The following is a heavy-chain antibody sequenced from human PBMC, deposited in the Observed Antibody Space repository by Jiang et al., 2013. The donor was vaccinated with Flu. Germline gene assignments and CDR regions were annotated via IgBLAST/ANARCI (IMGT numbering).Heavy chain of an antibody. V-gene: IGHV4-59*01. Sequence: GSGLVKPSETLSLTCTVSGGSISTYYWSWIRQPPGKGLEWIGYIHYSGSTNYNPSLKSRVTISVDTSKNQFSLRLNSVTAADTAVYWCARGRYHYDNTYYPSYYFDYLGQGTLVTVSS. CDR3: ARGRYHYDNTYYPSYYFDY. CDR1: GGSISTYY. J-gene: IGHJ4*02. CDR2: IHYSGST. D-gene: IGHD3-22*01.